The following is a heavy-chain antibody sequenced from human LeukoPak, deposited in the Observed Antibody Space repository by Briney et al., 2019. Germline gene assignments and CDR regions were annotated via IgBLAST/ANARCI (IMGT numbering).Heavy chain of an antibody. CDR2: MHASGTT. D-gene: IGHD5-12*01. J-gene: IGHJ4*02. Sequence: PSETLSLTCTVSGDSFGTYYWTWMRLPAGKGLEWIGRMHASGTTNYNPSLMSRVTMSVDTSKKQFSPKLRSVTAADTAVYYCARSTGYYSSLDYWGQGTLVTVSS. CDR1: GDSFGTYY. CDR3: ARSTGYYSSLDY. V-gene: IGHV4-4*07.